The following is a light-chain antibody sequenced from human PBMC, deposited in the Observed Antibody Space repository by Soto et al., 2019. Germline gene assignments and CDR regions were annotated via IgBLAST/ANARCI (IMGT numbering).Light chain of an antibody. Sequence: EIVLTQSPGTLSLFPGERATLSCRATQSVNSDYLAWYQQKPGQAPRLLIYIASRRATVIPDRFSGSGSGTDFNLTISGLEPEDVALYYCQQYDTCPWTVGQRTKVEIK. CDR3: QQYDTCPWT. CDR2: IAS. V-gene: IGKV3-20*01. J-gene: IGKJ1*01. CDR1: QSVNSDY.